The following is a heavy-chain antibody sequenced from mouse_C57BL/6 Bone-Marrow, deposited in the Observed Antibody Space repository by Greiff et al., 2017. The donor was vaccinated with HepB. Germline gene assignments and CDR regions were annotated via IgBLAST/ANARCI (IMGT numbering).Heavy chain of an antibody. CDR1: GFTFSDYG. Sequence: EVKVEESGGGLVKPGGSLKLSCAASGFTFSDYGMHWVRQAPEKGLEWVAYISSGSSTIYYADTVKGRFTISRDNAKNTLFLQMTSLRSEDTAMYYCARPYGSSPDYWGQGTTLTVSS. V-gene: IGHV5-17*01. CDR2: ISSGSSTI. CDR3: ARPYGSSPDY. J-gene: IGHJ2*01. D-gene: IGHD1-1*01.